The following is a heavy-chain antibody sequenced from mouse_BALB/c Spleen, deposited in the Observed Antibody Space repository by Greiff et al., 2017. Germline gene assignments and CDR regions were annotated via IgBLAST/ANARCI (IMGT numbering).Heavy chain of an antibody. CDR3: ARFYFNHYFDY. Sequence: EVQRVESGPELVKPGASVKMSCKASGYTFTSYVMHWVKQKPGQGLEWIGYINPYNDGTKYNEKFKGKATLTSDKSSSTAYMELSSLTSEDSAVYYCARFYFNHYFDYWGQGTTLTVSS. J-gene: IGHJ2*01. CDR1: GYTFTSYV. CDR2: INPYNDGT. D-gene: IGHD2-1*01. V-gene: IGHV1-14*01.